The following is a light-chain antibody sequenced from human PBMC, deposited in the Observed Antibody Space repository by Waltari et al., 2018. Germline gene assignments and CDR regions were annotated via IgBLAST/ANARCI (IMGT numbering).Light chain of an antibody. V-gene: IGKV3-15*01. J-gene: IGKJ4*02. Sequence: EIVMTQSPATLSVSPGERATISCRASESVTNNLAWYQKRPGHPPRLLIHGAVTRATEIADRFTGSGAGTEFTLTISNLQSEDFAVYYCQQYNNWPITCGGGTKVEIK. CDR3: QQYNNWPIT. CDR1: ESVTNN. CDR2: GAV.